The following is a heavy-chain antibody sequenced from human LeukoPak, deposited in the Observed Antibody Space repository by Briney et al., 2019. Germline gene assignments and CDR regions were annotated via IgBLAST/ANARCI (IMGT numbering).Heavy chain of an antibody. CDR2: IYYSGST. V-gene: IGHV4-59*01. J-gene: IGHJ4*02. CDR3: ARDHSGTNYVMD. Sequence: PSETLSPTCTVSGGSISSYYWSWIRQPPGKGLEWIGYIYYSGSTNYNPSLKSRVTISVDTSKSQFSLKLRSVTAADTAVYYCARDHSGTNYVMDWGQGTLATVSS. CDR1: GGSISSYY. D-gene: IGHD4/OR15-4a*01.